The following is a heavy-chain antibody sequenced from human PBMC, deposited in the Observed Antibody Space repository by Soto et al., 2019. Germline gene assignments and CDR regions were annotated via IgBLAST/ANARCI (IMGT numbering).Heavy chain of an antibody. J-gene: IGHJ4*02. Sequence: GGSLRHSCAASGFSFSDYYMTWIRQAPGKGLEWVSYSSSSSTYTNYADSVKGRFTISRDNAQNSLYLLMNSLRAEDTAVYYCARVPDYYDRYFDYWCQRTLVTVSS. D-gene: IGHD3-22*01. CDR2: SSSSSTYT. CDR1: GFSFSDYY. CDR3: ARVPDYYDRYFDY. V-gene: IGHV3-11*05.